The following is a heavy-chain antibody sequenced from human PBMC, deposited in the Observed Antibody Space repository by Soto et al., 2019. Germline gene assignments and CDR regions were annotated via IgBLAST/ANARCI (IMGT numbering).Heavy chain of an antibody. J-gene: IGHJ3*02. CDR3: ARDLGSGYYDSSGYPDAFDI. CDR1: GFTFSSYG. Sequence: GGSLRLSCAASGFTFSSYGMHWVRQAPGKGLEWVAVIWYDGSNKYYADSVKGRFTISRDNSKNTLYLQMNSLRAEDTAVYYCARDLGSGYYDSSGYPDAFDIWGQATMVTVS. CDR2: IWYDGSNK. D-gene: IGHD3-22*01. V-gene: IGHV3-33*01.